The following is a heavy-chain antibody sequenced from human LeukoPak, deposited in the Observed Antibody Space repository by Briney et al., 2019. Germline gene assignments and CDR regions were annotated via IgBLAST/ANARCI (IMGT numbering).Heavy chain of an antibody. V-gene: IGHV3-33*01. CDR2: IWYDGSNK. D-gene: IGHD2-15*01. J-gene: IGHJ4*02. CDR3: ARVGYCSGGSCYGGDY. CDR1: GFTFSSYG. Sequence: GGSLRLSCAASGFTFSSYGMHWVRQAPGKGLEWEAVIWYDGSNKYYADSVKGRFTISRDNSKNTLYLQMNTLRAEDTAVYYCARVGYCSGGSCYGGDYWGQGTLVTVSS.